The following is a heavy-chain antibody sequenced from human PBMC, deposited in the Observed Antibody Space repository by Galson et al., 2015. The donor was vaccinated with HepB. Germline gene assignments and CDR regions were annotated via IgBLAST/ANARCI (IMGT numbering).Heavy chain of an antibody. Sequence: SLRLSCAASGFTFSNAWMTWVRQAPGKRLEWVGRIKSTTDGGTTDYAAPVKGRFTISRDDSQNSMYLQMNTLETEDTAVYYCARSGSYGPLTYWGQGTLVTVSS. CDR1: GFTFSNAW. D-gene: IGHD1-26*01. CDR3: ARSGSYGPLTY. CDR2: IKSTTDGGTT. J-gene: IGHJ4*02. V-gene: IGHV3-15*01.